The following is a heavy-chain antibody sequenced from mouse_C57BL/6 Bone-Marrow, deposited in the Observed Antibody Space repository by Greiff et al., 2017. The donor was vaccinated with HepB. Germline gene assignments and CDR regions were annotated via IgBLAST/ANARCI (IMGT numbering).Heavy chain of an antibody. CDR3: ARKYYYGSSHCYWYFDV. CDR2: IYPRSGNT. D-gene: IGHD1-1*01. V-gene: IGHV1-81*01. Sequence: QVQLQQPGAELARPGASVKLSCKASGYTFTSYGISWVKQRTGQGLEWIGEIYPRSGNTYYNEKFKGKATLTADKSSSTAYMELRSLTSEDSAVYFCARKYYYGSSHCYWYFDVWGTGTTVTVSS. J-gene: IGHJ1*03. CDR1: GYTFTSYG.